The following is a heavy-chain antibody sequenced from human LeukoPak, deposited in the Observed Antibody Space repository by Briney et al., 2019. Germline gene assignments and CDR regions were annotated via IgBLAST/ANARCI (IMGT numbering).Heavy chain of an antibody. CDR1: GFTFSSYA. V-gene: IGHV3-23*01. CDR2: ISGSGGST. J-gene: IGHJ4*02. CDR3: AKGPPPMVRGLFRFDY. Sequence: GGSLRLSCAASGFTFSSYAMSWVRQAPGKGLEWVSAISGSGGSTYYADSVKGRFTISRDNSKNTLYLQMNSLRAEDTAVYYCAKGPPPMVRGLFRFDYWGQGTLVTVSS. D-gene: IGHD3-10*01.